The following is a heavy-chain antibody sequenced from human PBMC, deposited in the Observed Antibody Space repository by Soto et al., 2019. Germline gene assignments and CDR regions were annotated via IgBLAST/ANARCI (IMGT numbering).Heavy chain of an antibody. CDR2: ISGSGGST. CDR1: GFTFSSYA. J-gene: IGHJ6*04. V-gene: IGHV3-23*01. D-gene: IGHD3-3*01. CDR3: AKAGITIFGVVMDYGMDV. Sequence: GVSLRLSWAASGFTFSSYAMSWVRQAPGKGLEWVSAISGSGGSTYYADSVKGRFTISRDNSKNTLYLQMDSLRAEDTAVYYCAKAGITIFGVVMDYGMDVWGKGTTVTVSS.